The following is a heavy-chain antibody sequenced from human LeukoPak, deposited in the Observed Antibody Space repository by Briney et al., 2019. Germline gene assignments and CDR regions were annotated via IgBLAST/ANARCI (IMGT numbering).Heavy chain of an antibody. CDR3: ARGGGGSRNTPFDY. V-gene: IGHV4-59*12. CDR1: GGSISSYY. CDR2: IYHSGST. D-gene: IGHD2-15*01. J-gene: IGHJ4*02. Sequence: SETLSLTCTVSGGSISSYYWSWMRQPPGKGLEWIGYIYHSGSTYYNPSLKSRVTISVDRSKNQFSLKLSSVTAADTAVYYCARGGGGSRNTPFDYWGQGTLVTVSS.